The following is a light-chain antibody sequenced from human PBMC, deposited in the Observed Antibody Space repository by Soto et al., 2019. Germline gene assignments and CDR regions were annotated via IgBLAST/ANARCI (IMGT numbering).Light chain of an antibody. Sequence: DIQMTQSPSSLSASVGDRVTIACRASQSISNYLNWYRQKPGKAPNLLIYAASTLQSGVPSRFSGSGSGTDFTLTISSLQPEDFATYYCQQSYSTPYTFGQGTKLEIK. CDR1: QSISNY. CDR2: AAS. V-gene: IGKV1-39*01. J-gene: IGKJ2*01. CDR3: QQSYSTPYT.